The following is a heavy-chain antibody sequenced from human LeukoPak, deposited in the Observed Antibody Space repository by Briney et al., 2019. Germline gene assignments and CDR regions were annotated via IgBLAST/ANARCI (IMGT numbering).Heavy chain of an antibody. Sequence: SETLSLTCTVSGGSIITRSYYWGWIRRPPGKGLEWLGTISDTGSTYYNPSLKSRVTMSVDTSKNQFSLKLNSVTATDTAVYYCARHYGPWGQGTLVTVSS. J-gene: IGHJ4*02. CDR3: ARHYGP. CDR1: GGSIITRSYY. D-gene: IGHD3-10*01. V-gene: IGHV4-39*01. CDR2: ISDTGST.